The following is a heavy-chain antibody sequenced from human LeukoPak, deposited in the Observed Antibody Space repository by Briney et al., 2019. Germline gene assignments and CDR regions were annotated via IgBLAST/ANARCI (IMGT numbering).Heavy chain of an antibody. CDR3: ARAQYYYDSSGYYPYYFDY. CDR2: IYYSGST. D-gene: IGHD3-22*01. Sequence: SQTLSLTCTVPGGSISSGGYYWSCIRQHPGRGLEWIVYIYYSGSTYYNPYLKSRVTISVDPSKNQFSLKLSSVTAADTAVYYCARAQYYYDSSGYYPYYFDYWGQGTLVTVSS. CDR1: GGSISSGGYY. J-gene: IGHJ4*02. V-gene: IGHV4-31*03.